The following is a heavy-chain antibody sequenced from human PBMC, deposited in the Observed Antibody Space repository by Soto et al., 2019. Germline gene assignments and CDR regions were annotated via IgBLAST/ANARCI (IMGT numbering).Heavy chain of an antibody. D-gene: IGHD4-4*01. V-gene: IGHV3-30-3*01. Sequence: PGGALRLSCAASGFAISSYAMLLFRQAPGMGLDWVAVIFYDGINKYYADSVKGRFTISRDNSKFTLYLQMISLRAGDTAAYYCAAEGRVTTWGQGTLVTVSS. J-gene: IGHJ5*02. CDR1: GFAISSYA. CDR2: IFYDGINK. CDR3: AAEGRVTT.